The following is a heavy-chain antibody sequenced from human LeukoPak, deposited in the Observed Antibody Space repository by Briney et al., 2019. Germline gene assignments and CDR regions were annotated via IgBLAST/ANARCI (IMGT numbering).Heavy chain of an antibody. CDR2: IYYSGST. D-gene: IGHD1-26*01. CDR3: ARHWAVRWDQHFDY. J-gene: IGHJ4*02. V-gene: IGHV4-39*01. Sequence: SETLSLTCTVSGGSISSYYWGWIRQPPGKGLEWIGSIYYSGSTYYNPSLKSRVTISVDTSKNQFSLKLSSVTAADTAVYYCARHWAVRWDQHFDYWGQGTLVTVSS. CDR1: GGSISSYY.